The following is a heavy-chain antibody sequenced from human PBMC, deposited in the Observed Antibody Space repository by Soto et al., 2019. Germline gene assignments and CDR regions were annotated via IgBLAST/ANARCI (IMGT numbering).Heavy chain of an antibody. D-gene: IGHD3-10*01. CDR2: ISYDGSNK. J-gene: IGHJ6*02. V-gene: IGHV3-30-3*01. CDR3: ARVMVRGVITYYYYGMDV. Sequence: GGSLRLSCAASGFTFSSYAMHWVRQAPGKGLEWVAVISYDGSNKYYADSVKGRFTISRDNSKNTLYLQMNSLRAEDTAVYYCARVMVRGVITYYYYGMDVWGQGTTVTVSS. CDR1: GFTFSSYA.